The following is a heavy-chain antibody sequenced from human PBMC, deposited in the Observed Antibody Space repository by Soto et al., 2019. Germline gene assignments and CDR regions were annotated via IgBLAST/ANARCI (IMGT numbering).Heavy chain of an antibody. D-gene: IGHD3-16*01. Sequence: QVQLQESGPGLVKPSETLSLTCTVSGGSISTYFWNWIRQPPGRGLEWIGYIHSNGDTKYNPSLKSRVTIPLDTSKNQFSLTLNSVTAADTAVYYCARTGWGGDWGQGTLVTVSS. CDR3: ARTGWGGD. J-gene: IGHJ4*02. CDR1: GGSISTYF. V-gene: IGHV4-59*01. CDR2: IHSNGDT.